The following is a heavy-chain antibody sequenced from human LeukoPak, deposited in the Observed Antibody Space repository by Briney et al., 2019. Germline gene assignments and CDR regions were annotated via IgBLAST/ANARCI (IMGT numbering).Heavy chain of an antibody. CDR1: GYTFTGYY. D-gene: IGHD6-13*01. Sequence: ASVKVSCKASGYTFTGYYIHWVRQAPGQGLEWMGWINPKSGGANYAQEFQGRVTMSRVTSISTAYMELSRLRSVDTAVYYCAREDFCSSGNCFDPWGQGTLVTVSS. J-gene: IGHJ5*02. V-gene: IGHV1-2*02. CDR2: INPKSGGA. CDR3: AREDFCSSGNCFDP.